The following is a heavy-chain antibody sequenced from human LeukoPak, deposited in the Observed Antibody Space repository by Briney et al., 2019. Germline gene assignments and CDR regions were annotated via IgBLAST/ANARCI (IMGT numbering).Heavy chain of an antibody. CDR2: IYYSGRT. CDR1: GGSISSYY. V-gene: IGHV4-59*08. CDR3: AGHGHSCGYYYYFDY. J-gene: IGHJ4*02. D-gene: IGHD3-22*01. Sequence: PSETLSLTCTVSGGSISSYYWSWIRQPPGKGLEWIGYIYYSGRTNHNPSLKSRVTMSVDTSKNQFSLKLSSVTAADTAVYYCAGHGHSCGYYYYFDYWGQGTLVTVSS.